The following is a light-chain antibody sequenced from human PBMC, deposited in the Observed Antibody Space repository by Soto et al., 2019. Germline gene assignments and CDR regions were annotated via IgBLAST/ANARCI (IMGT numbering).Light chain of an antibody. CDR3: SSYKTTYTLV. Sequence: QSVLTQPASVSGSPGQSITISCTGTSSDVGGYNYVSWYQQHPGKAPKLMIYEVSNRPSGVSNRFSGSKSGNTASLTISGLQAEDEADYYCSSYKTTYTLVFGGGTQLTVL. CDR2: EVS. J-gene: IGLJ2*01. CDR1: SSDVGGYNY. V-gene: IGLV2-14*01.